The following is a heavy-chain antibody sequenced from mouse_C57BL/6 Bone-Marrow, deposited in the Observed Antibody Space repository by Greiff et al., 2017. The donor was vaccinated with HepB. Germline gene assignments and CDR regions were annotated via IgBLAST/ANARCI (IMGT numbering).Heavy chain of an antibody. Sequence: EVQLVESGGGLVKPGGSLKLSCAASGFTFSDYGMHWVRQAPEKGLEWVAYISSGSSTIYYADTVKGRFTISRDNAKSTLFLQMTSLRSEDTAMYYCATYYGSSSSYYAMDYWGQGTSVTVSS. CDR2: ISSGSSTI. V-gene: IGHV5-17*01. CDR1: GFTFSDYG. CDR3: ATYYGSSSSYYAMDY. D-gene: IGHD1-1*01. J-gene: IGHJ4*01.